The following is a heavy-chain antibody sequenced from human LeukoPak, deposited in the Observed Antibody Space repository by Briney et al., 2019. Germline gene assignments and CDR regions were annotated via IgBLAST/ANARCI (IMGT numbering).Heavy chain of an antibody. V-gene: IGHV1-46*01. CDR3: ASHGDGYNPLYTFDI. D-gene: IGHD5-24*01. CDR2: INPSGGST. J-gene: IGHJ3*02. CDR1: GYTFTSYY. Sequence: ASVKVSCKASGYTFTSYYMHWVRQAPGQGLEWMGIINPSGGSTSYAQKFQGRVTMTRDTSTSTVHMELSSLRSEDTAVYYCASHGDGYNPLYTFDIWGQGTMVTVSS.